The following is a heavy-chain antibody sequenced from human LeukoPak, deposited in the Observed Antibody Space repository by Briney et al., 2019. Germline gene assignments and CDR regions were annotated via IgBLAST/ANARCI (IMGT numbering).Heavy chain of an antibody. CDR3: ASQCYYSPPCDY. V-gene: IGHV1-24*01. J-gene: IGHJ4*02. Sequence: ASVKVSCKVSGYTLTELSMHWVRQAPGKGLEWMGGFDPEDGETIYAQKFQGRVTMTEDTSTDTAYMELSSLRSEDTAVYYCASQCYYSPPCDYWGQGTLVTVSS. D-gene: IGHD1-26*01. CDR2: FDPEDGET. CDR1: GYTLTELS.